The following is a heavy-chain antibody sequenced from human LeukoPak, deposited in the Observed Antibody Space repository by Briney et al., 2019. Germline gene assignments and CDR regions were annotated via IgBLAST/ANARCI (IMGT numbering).Heavy chain of an antibody. V-gene: IGHV5-51*01. CDR1: GYSFTNYW. CDR3: ARHWSGYRSSPANY. CDR2: IYPGDSDT. Sequence: GESLKISCKGSGYSFTNYWIAWVRQMPGKGLEWMGIIYPGDSDTRYSPSFQGQVTISADKSISTAYLQWRSLKASDSAMYYCARHWSGYRSSPANYWGQGTLVTVSS. J-gene: IGHJ4*02. D-gene: IGHD6-13*01.